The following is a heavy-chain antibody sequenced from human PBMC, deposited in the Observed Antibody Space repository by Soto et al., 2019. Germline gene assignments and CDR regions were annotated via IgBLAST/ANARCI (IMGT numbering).Heavy chain of an antibody. V-gene: IGHV3-33*01. CDR3: AREYIQLWRNHVMDV. CDR1: GFTFSSYG. J-gene: IGHJ6*02. Sequence: GGSLRLSCAASGFTFSSYGMHWVRQAPGKGLEWVAVIWYDGSNKYYADSVKGRFTISRDNSKNTLYLQMNSLRAEDTAVYYCAREYIQLWRNHVMDVWGQGTTVTVSS. CDR2: IWYDGSNK. D-gene: IGHD5-18*01.